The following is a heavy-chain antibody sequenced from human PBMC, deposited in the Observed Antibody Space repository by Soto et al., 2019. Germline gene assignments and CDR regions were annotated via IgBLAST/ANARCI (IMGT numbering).Heavy chain of an antibody. CDR1: GGTFSSYA. CDR2: IIPIFGTA. CDR3: ARSVGATRSAYYFDY. J-gene: IGHJ4*02. Sequence: ASVKVSCKASGGTFSSYAISWVRQAPGQGLEWMGGIIPIFGTANYAQKFQGRVTITADESTSTAYMELSSLRSEDTAVYYCARSVGATRSAYYFDYWGQGTLVTVSS. V-gene: IGHV1-69*13. D-gene: IGHD1-26*01.